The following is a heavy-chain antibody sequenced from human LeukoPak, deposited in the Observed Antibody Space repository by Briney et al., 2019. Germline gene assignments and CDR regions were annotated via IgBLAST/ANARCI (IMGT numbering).Heavy chain of an antibody. CDR2: INPNSGGT. D-gene: IGHD3-9*01. Sequence: ASVKVSCKASGYTFTGYYMHWVRQAPGQGLEWMGWINPNSGGTNYAQKFQGRVTMTRDTSISTAYMELNSLRSDDTAVYYCATAILRYVDWSDYFDYWGQGTLVTVSS. CDR3: ATAILRYVDWSDYFDY. V-gene: IGHV1-2*02. CDR1: GYTFTGYY. J-gene: IGHJ4*02.